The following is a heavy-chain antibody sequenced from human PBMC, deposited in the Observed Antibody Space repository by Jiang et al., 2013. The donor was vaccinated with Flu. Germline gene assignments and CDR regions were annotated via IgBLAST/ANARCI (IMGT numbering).Heavy chain of an antibody. D-gene: IGHD6-19*01. Sequence: VQLVESGGGVVQPGRSLRLSCAASGFTFSSYGMHWVRQAPGKGLEWVAVIWYDGSNKYYADSVKGRFTISRDNSKNTLYLQMNSLRAEDTAVYYCARDSIAVAGTQFDYWGQGTLVTVSS. CDR3: ARDSIAVAGTQFDY. CDR1: GFTFSSYG. CDR2: IWYDGSNK. V-gene: IGHV3-33*01. J-gene: IGHJ4*02.